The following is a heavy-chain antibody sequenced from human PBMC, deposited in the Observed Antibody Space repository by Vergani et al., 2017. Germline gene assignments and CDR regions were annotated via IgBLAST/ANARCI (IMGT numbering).Heavy chain of an antibody. Sequence: EVQLLESGGGLVQPGGSLRLSCAASGFTFSSYAMSWVRQAPGKGLEWVSAISGSGGSTYYADSVKGRFTISRDNSKNTLYLQMNSLRAEDTAVYYCAKPRGNGGGDCYSNWFDPGGQGTLVTVSS. CDR1: GFTFSSYA. J-gene: IGHJ5*02. CDR2: ISGSGGST. D-gene: IGHD2-21*01. V-gene: IGHV3-23*01. CDR3: AKPRGNGGGDCYSNWFDP.